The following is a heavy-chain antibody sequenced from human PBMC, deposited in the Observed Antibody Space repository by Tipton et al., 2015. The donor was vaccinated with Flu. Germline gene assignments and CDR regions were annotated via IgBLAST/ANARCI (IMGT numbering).Heavy chain of an antibody. CDR1: GYSISSGYY. CDR3: ASFISEYNWNYGEGLDY. D-gene: IGHD1-7*01. Sequence: GLVKPSETLSLTCTVSGYSISSGYYWGWIRQPPGKGLEWIGSIYHSGSTYYNPSLKSRVTISVDTSKNQFSLKLSSVTAADTAVYYCASFISEYNWNYGEGLDYWGQGTLVTVSS. V-gene: IGHV4-38-2*02. J-gene: IGHJ4*02. CDR2: IYHSGST.